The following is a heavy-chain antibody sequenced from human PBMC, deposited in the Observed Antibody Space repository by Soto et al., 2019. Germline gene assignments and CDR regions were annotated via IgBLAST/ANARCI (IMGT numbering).Heavy chain of an antibody. Sequence: SETLSLTCTVSGGSISSYYWSWIRQPPGKGLEWIGYIYYSGSTNYNPSLKSRVTISVDTSKNQFSLKLSSVTAADTAVYYCARRVSIAAAGTWWFDPWGQGTLVTVSS. CDR2: IYYSGST. J-gene: IGHJ5*02. CDR1: GGSISSYY. D-gene: IGHD6-13*01. V-gene: IGHV4-59*08. CDR3: ARRVSIAAAGTWWFDP.